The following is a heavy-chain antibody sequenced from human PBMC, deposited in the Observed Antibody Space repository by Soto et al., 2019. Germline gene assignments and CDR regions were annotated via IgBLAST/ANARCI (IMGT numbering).Heavy chain of an antibody. V-gene: IGHV3-23*01. Sequence: EVQLLESGGGLEQPGGSLRLSCAASGFTFSSYAMSWVRQVPGKGLEWVSVISSSGSTYYADSVKGRFTISRDNSKNTLYLQRNSLRAEDTAVYYCAKDRTAEPAGGRVRFDPWGQGTLVTVSS. CDR1: GFTFSSYA. J-gene: IGHJ5*02. D-gene: IGHD6-13*01. CDR2: ISSSGST. CDR3: AKDRTAEPAGGRVRFDP.